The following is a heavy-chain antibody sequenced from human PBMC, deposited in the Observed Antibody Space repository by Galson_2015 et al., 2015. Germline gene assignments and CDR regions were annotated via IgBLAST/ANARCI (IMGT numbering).Heavy chain of an antibody. CDR2: TSGSSGTI. J-gene: IGHJ6*02. D-gene: IGHD3-22*01. V-gene: IGHV3-48*02. Sequence: SLRLSCAASGFTFRTYSMNWVRQAPGKGLEWVSYTSGSSGTIYYADSVKGRLTVSRDNAKNSLYLQMNSLRDEDTAVYYCARVPYYYDSDTSGYQYYSYALDVWGQGTTVTVSS. CDR3: ARVPYYYDSDTSGYQYYSYALDV. CDR1: GFTFRTYS.